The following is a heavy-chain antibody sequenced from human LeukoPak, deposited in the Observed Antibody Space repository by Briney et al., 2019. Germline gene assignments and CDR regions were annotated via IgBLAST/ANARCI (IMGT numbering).Heavy chain of an antibody. V-gene: IGHV1-18*01. J-gene: IGHJ5*02. CDR2: ISAYNGNT. Sequence: ASVKVSCKASGYTFTSCGISWVRQAPGQGLEWMGWISAYNGNTNYAQKLQGRVTMTTDTSTSTAYMEPRSLRSDDTAVYYCARTYCSSTSCYWNWFDPWGQGTLVTVSS. CDR1: GYTFTSCG. CDR3: ARTYCSSTSCYWNWFDP. D-gene: IGHD2-2*01.